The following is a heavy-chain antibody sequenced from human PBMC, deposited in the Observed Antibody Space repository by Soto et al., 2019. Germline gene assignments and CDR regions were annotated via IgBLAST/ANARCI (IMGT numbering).Heavy chain of an antibody. D-gene: IGHD6-13*01. Sequence: QVQLVESGGGVVQPGRSLRLSCAASGFTFSSYGMHWVRQAPGKGLEWVAVIWYDGSNKYYADSVKGRFTISRDNSKNTLYLQMNSLRAEDTAVYYCARLCEGSSWTGGDYWGQGTLVTVSS. CDR1: GFTFSSYG. CDR3: ARLCEGSSWTGGDY. CDR2: IWYDGSNK. V-gene: IGHV3-33*01. J-gene: IGHJ4*02.